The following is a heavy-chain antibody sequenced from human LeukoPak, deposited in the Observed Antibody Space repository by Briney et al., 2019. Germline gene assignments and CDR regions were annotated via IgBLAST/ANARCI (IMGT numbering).Heavy chain of an antibody. D-gene: IGHD2/OR15-2a*01. CDR1: GFTFSSYW. J-gene: IGHJ6*02. CDR2: IKHHGSEK. CDR3: ARDFYGPYYYGMDV. V-gene: IGHV3-7*05. Sequence: GGSLRLSCAASGFTFSSYWMSWVRQAPAKGLEWVANIKHHGSEKYYVDSVKGRFTISRDNAKNSLYLQMNSLRAEDTAVYYCARDFYGPYYYGMDVWGQGTTVTVSS.